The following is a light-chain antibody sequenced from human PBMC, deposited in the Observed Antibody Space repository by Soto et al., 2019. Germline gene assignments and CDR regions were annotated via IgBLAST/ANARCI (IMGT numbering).Light chain of an antibody. CDR1: QSVSLS. Sequence: EIVLPPSTATLSVSLGDSATLSCRASQSVSLSLAWFQMRPGQPPRLLIYGASTRATDIPARFSGSGSGTDFTLTISSLQSEEFAVYFCQQYHIWPSWTFGQGTKVDI. CDR3: QQYHIWPSWT. V-gene: IGKV3-15*01. CDR2: GAS. J-gene: IGKJ1*01.